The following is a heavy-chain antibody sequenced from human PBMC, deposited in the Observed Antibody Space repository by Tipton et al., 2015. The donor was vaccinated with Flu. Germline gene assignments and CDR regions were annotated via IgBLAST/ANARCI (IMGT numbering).Heavy chain of an antibody. D-gene: IGHD3-3*01. CDR1: GGSISSYY. Sequence: TLSLTCTVSGGSISSYYWSWIRQPAGKGLDWIGRIYTSGSTNYNPSLKSRVTMSVDTSKNQFPLKLSSVTAADTAVYYCARFVTSGYFFDYWGQGTLVTVSS. CDR2: IYTSGST. CDR3: ARFVTSGYFFDY. V-gene: IGHV4-4*07. J-gene: IGHJ4*02.